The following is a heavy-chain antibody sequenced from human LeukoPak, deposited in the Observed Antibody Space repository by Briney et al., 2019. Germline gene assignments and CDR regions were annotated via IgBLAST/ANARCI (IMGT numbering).Heavy chain of an antibody. CDR2: ISWNSGSI. CDR1: GFTFDDYA. Sequence: GGSQRLSCAASGFTFDDYAMHWVRQAPGKGLEWVSGISWNSGSIGYAGSVRGRFTISRDNAKNSVYLQMNSLRAEDTAVYYCTRDATYYLRYGYFDYWGQGTLVTVSS. V-gene: IGHV3-9*01. D-gene: IGHD2/OR15-2a*01. CDR3: TRDATYYLRYGYFDY. J-gene: IGHJ4*02.